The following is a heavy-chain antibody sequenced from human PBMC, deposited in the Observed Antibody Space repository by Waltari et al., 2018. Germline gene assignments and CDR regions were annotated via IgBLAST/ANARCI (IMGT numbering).Heavy chain of an antibody. Sequence: VESGGDVVPPGTSLTLSCAASGFDFSASGMHWIRQAPGKGLEWVAVIGSDGTNIHYAESVKGRFTIFRDNSKNTLFLEMNSLRAEDTAMYYCARLYGGNSASRYWGRGALVTVSS. CDR2: IGSDGTNI. V-gene: IGHV3-33*01. J-gene: IGHJ4*02. CDR1: GFDFSASG. D-gene: IGHD2-21*01. CDR3: ARLYGGNSASRY.